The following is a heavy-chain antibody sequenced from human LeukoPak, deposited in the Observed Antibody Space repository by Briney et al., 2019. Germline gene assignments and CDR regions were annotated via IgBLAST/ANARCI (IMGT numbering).Heavy chain of an antibody. Sequence: GGSLRLSCAASGFTFSDYYMTWIRQAPGKGLEWVSYISSSSRYTNYADSVKGRFTISRDNSKNTLYLQMNSLRAEDTAVYYCAKGNVYGGNGMDVWGQGTTVTVSS. CDR1: GFTFSDYY. CDR3: AKGNVYGGNGMDV. CDR2: ISSSSRYT. J-gene: IGHJ6*02. D-gene: IGHD4/OR15-4a*01. V-gene: IGHV3-11*05.